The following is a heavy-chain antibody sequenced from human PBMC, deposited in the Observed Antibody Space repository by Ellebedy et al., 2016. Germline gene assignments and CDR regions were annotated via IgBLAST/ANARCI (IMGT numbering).Heavy chain of an antibody. Sequence: ASVKVSXKASGYTFTSHYMHWVRQAPGQGLEWMGIINPSGGSTSYAQKFQGRVTMTRDTSTSTVYMELSSLRSEDTAVYYCARDPIAAAGATRYGMDVWGQGTTVTVSS. CDR3: ARDPIAAAGATRYGMDV. D-gene: IGHD6-13*01. V-gene: IGHV1-46*01. CDR1: GYTFTSHY. J-gene: IGHJ6*02. CDR2: INPSGGST.